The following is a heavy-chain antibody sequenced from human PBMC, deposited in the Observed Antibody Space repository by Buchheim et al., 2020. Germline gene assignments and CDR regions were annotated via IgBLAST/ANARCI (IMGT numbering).Heavy chain of an antibody. CDR3: ARVSALYYYGMDV. Sequence: QVQLVESGGGVVQPGRSLRLSCAASGFTFSSYAMHWVRQAPGKGLEWVAVISYDGSNKYYAESVKGRFTISRDNSKNNPYLQMNSLRAEDTAVYYCARVSALYYYGMDVWGQGTT. V-gene: IGHV3-30-3*01. CDR2: ISYDGSNK. CDR1: GFTFSSYA. J-gene: IGHJ6*02.